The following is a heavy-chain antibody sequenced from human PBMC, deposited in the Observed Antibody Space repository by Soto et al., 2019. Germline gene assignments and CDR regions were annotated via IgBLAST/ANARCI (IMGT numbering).Heavy chain of an antibody. CDR1: GYTFTSYA. J-gene: IGHJ6*02. D-gene: IGHD5-18*01. V-gene: IGHV1-3*01. CDR2: INAGNGNT. Sequence: ASVKVSCKASGYTFTSYAMHWVRQAPGQRLDWMGWINAGNGNTKYSQKFQGRVTITRDTSASTAYMELSSLRSEDTAVYYCARRGYSYGLGWDYYYGMDVWGQGTTVTVSS. CDR3: ARRGYSYGLGWDYYYGMDV.